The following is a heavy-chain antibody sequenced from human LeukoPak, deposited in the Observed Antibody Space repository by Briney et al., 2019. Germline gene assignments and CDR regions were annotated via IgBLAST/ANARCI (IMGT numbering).Heavy chain of an antibody. D-gene: IGHD3-10*01. CDR3: ARDPRGDLPYGSGSQNDY. J-gene: IGHJ4*02. V-gene: IGHV1-2*06. Sequence: ASVKVSXKASGYTFTGYYMHWVRQAPGQGLEWMGRINPNSGGTNYAQKFQGRVTMTRDTSISTAYMELSRLRSDDTAVYYCARDPRGDLPYGSGSQNDYWGQGTLVTVSS. CDR2: INPNSGGT. CDR1: GYTFTGYY.